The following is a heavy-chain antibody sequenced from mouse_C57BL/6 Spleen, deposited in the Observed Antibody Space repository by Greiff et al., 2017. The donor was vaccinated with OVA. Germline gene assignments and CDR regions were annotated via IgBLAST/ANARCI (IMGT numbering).Heavy chain of an antibody. J-gene: IGHJ4*01. V-gene: IGHV1-82*01. CDR3: ARSDYRNYGPHYYSMDY. D-gene: IGHD2-5*01. Sequence: VQLQQSGPELVKPGASVKISCKASGYAFSSSWMNWVKQRPGKGLEWIGRIYPGDGGTNYNGKFTGKATLTADKSSSPAYLQLSRVTAEDSAFYFCARSDYRNYGPHYYSMDYWGQGTSVTVSS. CDR1: GYAFSSSW. CDR2: IYPGDGGT.